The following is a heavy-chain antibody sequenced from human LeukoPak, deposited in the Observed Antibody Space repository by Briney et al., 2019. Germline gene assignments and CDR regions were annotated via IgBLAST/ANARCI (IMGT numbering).Heavy chain of an antibody. J-gene: IGHJ3*02. D-gene: IGHD3-10*01. CDR2: MNPNSGNT. V-gene: IGHV1-8*03. CDR3: ARTLGTKDQPVLLWFGDISNDAFDI. CDR1: GYTFTSYD. Sequence: VASVKVSCKASGYTFTSYDINWVRQATGQGLEWMGWMNPNSGNTGYAQKFQGRVTITRNTSISTAYMELSSLRSEDTAVYYCARTLGTKDQPVLLWFGDISNDAFDIWGQGTMVTVSS.